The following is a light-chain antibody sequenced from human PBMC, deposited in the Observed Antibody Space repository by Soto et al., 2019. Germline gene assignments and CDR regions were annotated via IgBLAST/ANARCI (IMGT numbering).Light chain of an antibody. J-gene: IGLJ1*01. CDR2: EVS. V-gene: IGLV2-14*01. CDR1: SSDVGANNY. Sequence: QSALTQPASVSGSPRQSITISCTGTSSDVGANNYVSWYQQHPGKVPKLMIYEVSNRPSGISNRFSGSKSGNTASLTISGLQAEDEADYYCNSYTNTAARVFGTGTKLTVL. CDR3: NSYTNTAARV.